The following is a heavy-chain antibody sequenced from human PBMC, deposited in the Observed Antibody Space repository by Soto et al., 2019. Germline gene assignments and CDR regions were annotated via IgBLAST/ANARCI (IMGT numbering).Heavy chain of an antibody. D-gene: IGHD3-3*01. Sequence: PGGSLRLSCAASGFTFSSYAMSWVRQAPGKGLEWVSAISGSGGSTYYADSVKGRFTISRDNSKNTLYLQMNSLRAEDTAVYYCARVLGRDYDFWSGTLMFDYWGQGTLVTVSS. CDR2: ISGSGGST. V-gene: IGHV3-23*01. J-gene: IGHJ4*02. CDR3: ARVLGRDYDFWSGTLMFDY. CDR1: GFTFSSYA.